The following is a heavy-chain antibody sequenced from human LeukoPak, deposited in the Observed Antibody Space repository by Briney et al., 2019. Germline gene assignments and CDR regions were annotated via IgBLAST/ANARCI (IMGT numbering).Heavy chain of an antibody. V-gene: IGHV3-7*01. D-gene: IGHD3-10*01. J-gene: IGHJ6*02. CDR2: IKQDGSEE. CDR3: ARSGSYYHYYYYYGMDV. CDR1: GFTFSSYW. Sequence: GGSLRLSCAASGFTFSSYWMSWVRQAPGKGLEWVANIKQDGSEEYYVDSVKGRFTISRDNAKNSLYLQMNSLRAEDTAVYYCARSGSYYHYYYYYGMDVWGQGTTVTVSS.